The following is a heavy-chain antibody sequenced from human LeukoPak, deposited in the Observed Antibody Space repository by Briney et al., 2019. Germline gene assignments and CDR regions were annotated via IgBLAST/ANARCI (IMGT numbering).Heavy chain of an antibody. Sequence: KPSETLSLTCTVSGCSISSYYWSWIRQPAAKGLEWIGRIYTSGSTNYNPSLKSRVTMSVDTSKNQFSLKLSSVTAADMAVYYCARVGYDIVYYYYYMDVWGKGTTVTVSS. V-gene: IGHV4-4*07. D-gene: IGHD3-9*01. CDR1: GCSISSYY. CDR2: IYTSGST. J-gene: IGHJ6*03. CDR3: ARVGYDIVYYYYYMDV.